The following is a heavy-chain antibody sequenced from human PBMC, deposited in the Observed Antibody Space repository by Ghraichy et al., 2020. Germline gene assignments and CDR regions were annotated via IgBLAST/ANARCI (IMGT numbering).Heavy chain of an antibody. D-gene: IGHD5-18*01. CDR2: MYHSGST. Sequence: SQTLSLTCSVSGGSISNSNYYLGWIRQPPGKGLEWLGAMYHSGSTYYNPSLKSRVTISVDTSKNQFSLKLTSVTAADTAVYHCVRHVRYSYGIPYYFDSWGQGTLVTISS. CDR1: GGSISNSNYY. V-gene: IGHV4-39*01. J-gene: IGHJ4*02. CDR3: VRHVRYSYGIPYYFDS.